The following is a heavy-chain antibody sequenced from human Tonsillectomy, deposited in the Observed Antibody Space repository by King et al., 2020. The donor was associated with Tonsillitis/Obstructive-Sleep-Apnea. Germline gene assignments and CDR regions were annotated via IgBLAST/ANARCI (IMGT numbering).Heavy chain of an antibody. Sequence: VQLVESGGGLVQPGGSLRLSCAASGFTFSSYEMNWVRQAPGKGLEWVSYISSSGSTIYYADSVKGQFTISRDNAKNSLYLQMNSLRAEDTAVYYCARDRGYYGSGSHRDYWGQGTLVTVSS. CDR2: ISSSGSTI. V-gene: IGHV3-48*03. D-gene: IGHD3-10*01. CDR3: ARDRGYYGSGSHRDY. J-gene: IGHJ4*02. CDR1: GFTFSSYE.